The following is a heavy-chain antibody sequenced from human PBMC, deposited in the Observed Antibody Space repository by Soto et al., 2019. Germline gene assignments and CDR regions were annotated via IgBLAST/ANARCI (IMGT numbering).Heavy chain of an antibody. CDR1: GGSISSGDYY. J-gene: IGHJ6*02. Sequence: QVQLQESGPGLVKPSQTLSLTCTVSGGSISSGDYYWSWIRQPPGQGLEWIGYIYYSGSTYYNPSLKSRVTISVDTSKNQFSLKLSSVTAADTAVYYCASIVVVAARNPTGMDVWGQGTTVTVSS. CDR2: IYYSGST. D-gene: IGHD2-15*01. V-gene: IGHV4-30-4*01. CDR3: ASIVVVAARNPTGMDV.